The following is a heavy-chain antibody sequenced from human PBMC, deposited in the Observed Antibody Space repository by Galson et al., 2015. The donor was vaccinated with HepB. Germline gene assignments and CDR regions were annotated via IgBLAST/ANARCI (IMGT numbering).Heavy chain of an antibody. Sequence: SVKVSCKASGFTFTSSAKQWVRQARGQRLEWIGWIVVGSGNTNYAQKFQERVTITRDMSTSTAYMELSSLRSEDTAVYYCAAEGGLPDAFDIWGQGTMVTVSS. CDR2: IVVGSGNT. V-gene: IGHV1-58*02. D-gene: IGHD3-16*01. CDR1: GFTFTSSA. J-gene: IGHJ3*02. CDR3: AAEGGLPDAFDI.